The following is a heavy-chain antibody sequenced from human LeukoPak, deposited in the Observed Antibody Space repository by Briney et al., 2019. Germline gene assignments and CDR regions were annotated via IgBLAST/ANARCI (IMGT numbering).Heavy chain of an antibody. CDR2: ISSSGSTI. V-gene: IGHV3-48*03. CDR1: GFTFSSYE. CDR3: ARAPEYCSGGSCYRDAFDI. Sequence: GGSLRLSCAASGFTFSSYEMNWVRQAPGKGLEWVSYISSSGSTIYYADSVKGRFTISRDNAKNSLYPQMNSLRAEDTAVYYCARAPEYCSGGSCYRDAFDIWGQGTMVTVSS. D-gene: IGHD2-15*01. J-gene: IGHJ3*02.